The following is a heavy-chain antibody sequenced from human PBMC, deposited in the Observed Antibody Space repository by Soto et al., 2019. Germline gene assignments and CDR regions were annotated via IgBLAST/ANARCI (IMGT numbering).Heavy chain of an antibody. CDR2: IYYSGST. D-gene: IGHD5-12*01. Sequence: SETLSLTCTVSGGSISSGDYYWSWIRQPPGKGLEWIGYIYYSGSTYYNPSLKSRVTISVDTSKNQFSLKLSSVTAADTAVYYCARDRLDEMATIGRGVWFDPWGQGTLVTVSS. CDR1: GGSISSGDYY. CDR3: ARDRLDEMATIGRGVWFDP. J-gene: IGHJ5*02. V-gene: IGHV4-30-4*01.